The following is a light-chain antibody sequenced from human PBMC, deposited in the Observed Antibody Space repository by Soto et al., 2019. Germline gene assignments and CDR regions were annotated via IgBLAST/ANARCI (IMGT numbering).Light chain of an antibody. CDR3: QQYIDSPRT. V-gene: IGKV3-20*01. J-gene: IGKJ1*01. CDR1: QTVNRNY. CDR2: GVS. Sequence: EIVLTQSPGTLALSLGDGATLSCRASQTVNRNYLAWYHQKPGQPPRLLIYGVSNRATGVPDRFSGGGSGTEFTLTIVSQEPDDFGTYYCQQYIDSPRTFGQGTRVEVK.